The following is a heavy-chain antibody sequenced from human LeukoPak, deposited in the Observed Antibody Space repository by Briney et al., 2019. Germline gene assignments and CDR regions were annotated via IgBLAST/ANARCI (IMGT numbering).Heavy chain of an antibody. CDR3: AKGRCSSTSCYAGGYFDY. CDR1: GGAISSYY. D-gene: IGHD2-2*01. Sequence: ETLSLTCSVSGGAISSYYWSWVRQAPGKGLEWVSAISGSGGSTYYADSVKGRFTISRDNSKNTLYLQMNSLRAEDTAVYYCAKGRCSSTSCYAGGYFDYWGQGTLVTVSS. J-gene: IGHJ4*02. V-gene: IGHV3-23*01. CDR2: ISGSGGST.